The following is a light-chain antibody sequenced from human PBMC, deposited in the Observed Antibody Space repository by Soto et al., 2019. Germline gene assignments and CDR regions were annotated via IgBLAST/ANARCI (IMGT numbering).Light chain of an antibody. CDR1: QSISTN. CDR3: QQYDNWPPIT. CDR2: AAS. Sequence: EVVMTQSPATLSVSPGERATLSCRASQSISTNLAWYQQKHGQAPRLLIYAASASATGIPARFSGSGSGTEFTLTISSLQSEDFAVYYCQQYDNWPPITFGQGTRLGIK. V-gene: IGKV3-15*01. J-gene: IGKJ5*01.